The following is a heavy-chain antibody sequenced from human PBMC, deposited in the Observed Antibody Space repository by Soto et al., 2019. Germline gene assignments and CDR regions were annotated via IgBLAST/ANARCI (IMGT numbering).Heavy chain of an antibody. CDR1: GFSLSSSGEG. Sequence: QITLKESGPTLVKPTQTLTLTCIFSGFSLSSSGEGVGWIRQPPGKSLEWLALIYWDDDKRYNPALRSRLTLTNDTSKNQVVLKLPKVDPVDTASYFCAHRRERTAAGDDAYDVWGQVTQVVVSS. V-gene: IGHV2-5*02. CDR3: AHRRERTAAGDDAYDV. J-gene: IGHJ3*01. D-gene: IGHD6-13*01. CDR2: IYWDDDK.